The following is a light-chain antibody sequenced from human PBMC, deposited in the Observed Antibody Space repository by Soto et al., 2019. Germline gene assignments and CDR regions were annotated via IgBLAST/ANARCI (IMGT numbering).Light chain of an antibody. CDR2: AAS. J-gene: IGKJ1*01. Sequence: DIQMTQSPSSLSASVVDRVTITCRASQSISSYLNWYQQKPGKAPKLLIYAASSLQSGVPSRFSGSGSGTGFTLTISSLQPEDFATYYCQQSYSTPRTFXQGTKVDIK. CDR1: QSISSY. CDR3: QQSYSTPRT. V-gene: IGKV1-39*01.